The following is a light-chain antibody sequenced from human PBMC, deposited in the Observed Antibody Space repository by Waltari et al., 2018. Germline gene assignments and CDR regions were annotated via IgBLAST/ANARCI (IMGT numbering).Light chain of an antibody. J-gene: IGKJ4*01. V-gene: IGKV3-11*01. CDR1: QRVSSY. CDR2: DAS. Sequence: EIVLTQSPATLSLSPGERATLSCRASQRVSSYLAWYQQQPGQAPRLLIYDASNRATGIPPSLSGSRSGTDFSLTISSLEPEEFAVYYCQQRSNWPPLTFGGGTKVEIK. CDR3: QQRSNWPPLT.